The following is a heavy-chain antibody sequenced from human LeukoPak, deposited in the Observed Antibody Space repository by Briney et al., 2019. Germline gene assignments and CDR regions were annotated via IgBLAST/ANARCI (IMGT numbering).Heavy chain of an antibody. V-gene: IGHV4-30-4*01. J-gene: IGHJ4*02. D-gene: IGHD2-15*01. Sequence: SETLSLTCTVSGDSINSGDYYWSWIRQPPGNGLEWIGYIYYSGSTYYNPSLKSRVTISVDTSKNQFSLKLSSVTAADTAVYYCARDNGYGQLDYWGQGTLVTVSS. CDR3: ARDNGYGQLDY. CDR1: GDSINSGDYY. CDR2: IYYSGST.